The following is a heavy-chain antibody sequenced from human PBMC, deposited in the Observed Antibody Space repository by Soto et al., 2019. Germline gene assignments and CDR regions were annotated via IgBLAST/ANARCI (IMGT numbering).Heavy chain of an antibody. Sequence: GASVKVSCKASGGTFSSYAISWVRQAPGQGLEWMGWIIPIFGTANYAQKFQGRVTITADESTSTAYMELSSLRSEDTAVYYCARALEHRRPLARGPWGQGTLVTLSS. CDR1: GGTFSSYA. CDR3: ARALEHRRPLARGP. J-gene: IGHJ5*02. D-gene: IGHD2-21*01. CDR2: IIPIFGTA. V-gene: IGHV1-69*13.